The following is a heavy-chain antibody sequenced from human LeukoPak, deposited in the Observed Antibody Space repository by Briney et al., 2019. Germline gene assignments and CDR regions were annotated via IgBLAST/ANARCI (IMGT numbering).Heavy chain of an antibody. CDR1: GFIFITYE. D-gene: IGHD6-19*01. Sequence: PGGSLRLSRAASGFIFITYEMNWVRQAPGKGLEWVSYISSSGSTTYYADSVKGRFTISRDHATKSLYLQMNSLRAEDTAVYYCAREALAGSRIYYFDYWGQGTLVTVSS. CDR2: ISSSGSTT. J-gene: IGHJ4*02. V-gene: IGHV3-48*03. CDR3: AREALAGSRIYYFDY.